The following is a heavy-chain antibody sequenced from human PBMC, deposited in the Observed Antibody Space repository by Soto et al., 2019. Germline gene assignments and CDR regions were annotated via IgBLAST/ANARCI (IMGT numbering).Heavy chain of an antibody. V-gene: IGHV3-30*18. CDR1: GFTFSNYG. CDR3: AKDKGPGPAVYYFDY. J-gene: IGHJ4*02. D-gene: IGHD6-19*01. Sequence: RGESLKISCAASGFTFSNYGMHWVRQAPGKGLEWVAVIASDGRDKKYADSVRGRFAISRDNSKNTMYLEMNSLRGDDAAVYYCAKDKGPGPAVYYFDYWGQGTLVTVSS. CDR2: IASDGRDK.